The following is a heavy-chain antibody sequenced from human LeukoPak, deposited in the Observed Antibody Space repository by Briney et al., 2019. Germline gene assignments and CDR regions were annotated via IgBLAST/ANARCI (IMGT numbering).Heavy chain of an antibody. D-gene: IGHD6-13*01. CDR3: ARDPFVGGMAAAIDY. J-gene: IGHJ4*02. Sequence: ASVKVSCKASGYTFTSYGISWVRQAPGQGLEWMGWISAYNGNTNHAQKLQGRVTMTTDTSTSTAYMELRSLRSDDTAVYYCARDPFVGGMAAAIDYWGQGTLVTVSS. V-gene: IGHV1-18*01. CDR1: GYTFTSYG. CDR2: ISAYNGNT.